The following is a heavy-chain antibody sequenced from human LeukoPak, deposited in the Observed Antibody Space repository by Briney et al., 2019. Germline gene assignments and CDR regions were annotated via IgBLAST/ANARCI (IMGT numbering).Heavy chain of an antibody. V-gene: IGHV4-59*01. D-gene: IGHD1-14*01. CDR3: ARDSHNLVGWYYMDV. CDR2: IYYSGST. J-gene: IGHJ6*03. Sequence: SETLSLTCTVSGGSISSYYWSWIRQPLGKGLEWIGCIYYSGSTNYNPSLKSRVTISVDTSKNQFSLKLSSVTAADTAVYYCARDSHNLVGWYYMDVWGKGTTVTVSS. CDR1: GGSISSYY.